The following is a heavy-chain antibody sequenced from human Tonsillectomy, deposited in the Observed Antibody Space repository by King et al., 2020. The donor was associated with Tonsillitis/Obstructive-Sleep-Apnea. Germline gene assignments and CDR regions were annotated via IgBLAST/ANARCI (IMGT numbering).Heavy chain of an antibody. D-gene: IGHD5-12*01. CDR2: INPNSGGT. Sequence: VQLVESGAEVKKPGASVTVSCKASGYTFTGYYMHWVRQAPGQELEWMGRINPNSGGTNYAQKFQGRVTMTRDTSISTAYMELSRLRSDDTAVYYCARDFEWLRRGYYYYYYMDVWGKGTTVTVSS. CDR1: GYTFTGYY. V-gene: IGHV1-2*06. CDR3: ARDFEWLRRGYYYYYYMDV. J-gene: IGHJ6*03.